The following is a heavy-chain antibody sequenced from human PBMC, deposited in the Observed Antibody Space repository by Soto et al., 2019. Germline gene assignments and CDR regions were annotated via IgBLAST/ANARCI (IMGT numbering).Heavy chain of an antibody. D-gene: IGHD3-3*01. J-gene: IGHJ6*03. V-gene: IGHV3-7*01. Sequence: PGGSLRLSCAASGVTFSSYWMSWVRQAPGKGLEWVANIKQDGSEKYYVDSVKGRFTISRDNAKNSLYLQMNSLRAEDTAVYYCARDGTYYDFWSGYYSNYYMDVWGKGTTVTVS. CDR1: GVTFSSYW. CDR2: IKQDGSEK. CDR3: ARDGTYYDFWSGYYSNYYMDV.